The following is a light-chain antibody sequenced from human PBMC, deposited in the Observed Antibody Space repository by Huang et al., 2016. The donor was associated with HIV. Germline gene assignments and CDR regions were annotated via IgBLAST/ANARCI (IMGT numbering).Light chain of an antibody. CDR2: DAS. CDR1: QSVSTL. V-gene: IGKV3-11*01. J-gene: IGKJ2*01. CDR3: QQRNNWPGT. Sequence: ETVLTQSPATLSLSPGERATLSCRASQSVSTLLAWYQQKPGQAHRLLIYDASLSATDLPARFVGGGSGTDFTLTISSLEPEDFAVYYCQQRNNWPGTFGQGTKLEIK.